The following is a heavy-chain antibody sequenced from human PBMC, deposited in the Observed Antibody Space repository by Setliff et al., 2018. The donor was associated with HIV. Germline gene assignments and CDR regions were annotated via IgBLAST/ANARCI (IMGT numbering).Heavy chain of an antibody. CDR3: ASLTTDRFLEWLFVY. CDR1: GGSISSSSYY. J-gene: IGHJ4*02. CDR2: IYYSGST. D-gene: IGHD3-3*01. V-gene: IGHV4-39*01. Sequence: PSETLSLTCTVSGGSISSSSYYWGWIRQPPGKGLEWIGSIYYSGSTYYSPSLKTRVTISVDTSKNQFSLKLSSVTAADTAVYYCASLTTDRFLEWLFVYWGQGALVTVSS.